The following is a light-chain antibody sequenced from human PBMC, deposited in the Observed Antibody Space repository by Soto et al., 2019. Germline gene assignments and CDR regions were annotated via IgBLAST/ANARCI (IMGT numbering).Light chain of an antibody. V-gene: IGLV2-23*01. J-gene: IGLJ1*01. CDR1: SSDVGSYNL. CDR2: EGS. CDR3: CSYAGSSTYV. Sequence: QSVLTQPASVSGSPGQSITISCTGTSSDVGSYNLVSWYQQHPGKAPKLMIYEGSKRLSGVSNRFSGSKSGNTASLTISGLQAEDEADYYCCSYAGSSTYVSGTGTKVTVL.